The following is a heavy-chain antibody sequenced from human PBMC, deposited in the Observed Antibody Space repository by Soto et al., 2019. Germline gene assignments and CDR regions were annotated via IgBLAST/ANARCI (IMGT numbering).Heavy chain of an antibody. J-gene: IGHJ4*02. Sequence: SVKVSCKASGVTFNRQDMRWVRQAPGQGLEWMGGIIPMFGTPHYAEKFQDRVTITADESTGTAYLESSSLTSEDTAVYYCATSEGRDGCSFDYWGQGTLVPVYS. CDR1: GVTFNRQD. V-gene: IGHV1-69*13. D-gene: IGHD6-19*01. CDR3: ATSEGRDGCSFDY. CDR2: IIPMFGTP.